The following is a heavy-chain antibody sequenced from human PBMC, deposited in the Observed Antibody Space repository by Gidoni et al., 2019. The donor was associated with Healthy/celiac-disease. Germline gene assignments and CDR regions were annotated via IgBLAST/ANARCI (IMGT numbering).Heavy chain of an antibody. D-gene: IGHD3-10*01. CDR1: GGSIRSYY. Sequence: QVQLPESGPGLVKPSETLSLTCTVAGGSIRSYYWSWIRQPPGKGLEWIGYIYYSGSTNYNPSLKIRVTISVDTSKNQFSLKLSSVTAADTAVYYCARAQTSYYYGSGSYLDYWGQGTLVTVSS. CDR2: IYYSGST. CDR3: ARAQTSYYYGSGSYLDY. J-gene: IGHJ4*02. V-gene: IGHV4-59*01.